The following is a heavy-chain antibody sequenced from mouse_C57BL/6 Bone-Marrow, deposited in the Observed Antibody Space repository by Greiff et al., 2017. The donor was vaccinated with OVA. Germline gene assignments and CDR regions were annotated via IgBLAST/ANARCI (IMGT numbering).Heavy chain of an antibody. CDR3: ARIYYGN. CDR2: IYPGSGST. D-gene: IGHD1-1*01. CDR1: GYTFTSYW. J-gene: IGHJ2*01. V-gene: IGHV1-55*01. Sequence: VQLQQPGAELVKPGASVKMSCKASGYTFTSYWITWVKQRPGQGLEWIGDIYPGSGSTNYNEKFKSKATLTVATSSSTAYMQLSSLTSEDSAVYYCARIYYGNWGQGTTLTVSS.